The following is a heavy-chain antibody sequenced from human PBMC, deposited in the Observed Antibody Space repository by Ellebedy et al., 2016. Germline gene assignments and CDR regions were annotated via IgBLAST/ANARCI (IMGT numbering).Heavy chain of an antibody. D-gene: IGHD5-18*01. J-gene: IGHJ4*02. Sequence: GESLKISCAASGFTFSNAWMNWVRQAPGKGLEWVGRIKSKTDGGVADYAAPVKGRFTISRDDSKNTLYLQVNSLKTEDTAVYFCTTVYRYNYDSVWGQGTLVTVSS. CDR2: IKSKTDGGVA. CDR3: TTVYRYNYDSV. V-gene: IGHV3-15*01. CDR1: GFTFSNAW.